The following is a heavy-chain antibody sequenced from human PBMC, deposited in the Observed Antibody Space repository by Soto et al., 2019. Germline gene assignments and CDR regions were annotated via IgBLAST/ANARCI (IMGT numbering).Heavy chain of an antibody. V-gene: IGHV3-21*04. Sequence: GGSLRLSCAASGFTFSSYSMNWVRQAPGKGLEWVSSISSSSSYIYYADSVKGRFTISRDNSKNTLYLQMNSLRAEDTAVYYCAKDQKGSIAVAGGFDYWGQGTLVTVSS. J-gene: IGHJ4*02. CDR1: GFTFSSYS. CDR3: AKDQKGSIAVAGGFDY. CDR2: ISSSSSYI. D-gene: IGHD6-19*01.